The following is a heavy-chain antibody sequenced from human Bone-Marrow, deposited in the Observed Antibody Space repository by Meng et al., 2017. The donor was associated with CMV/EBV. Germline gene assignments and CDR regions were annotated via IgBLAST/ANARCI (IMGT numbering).Heavy chain of an antibody. D-gene: IGHD3-22*01. V-gene: IGHV3-23*01. CDR2: IGGSGDNT. Sequence: GESLKISCAASGFTFSSYSMSWVRQAPRKGLEWVSTIGGSGDNTYYADSVRGRFTISRDNSKSTLSLQMNSLRAEDTAVYYCAVTSESYYADSRDYPYYFDDWGQGTLVTVSS. CDR3: AVTSESYYADSRDYPYYFDD. J-gene: IGHJ4*02. CDR1: GFTFSSYS.